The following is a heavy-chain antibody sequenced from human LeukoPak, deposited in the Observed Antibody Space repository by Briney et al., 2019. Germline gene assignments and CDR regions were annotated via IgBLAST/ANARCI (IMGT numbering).Heavy chain of an antibody. Sequence: SSVKVSCKASGSTFTGYYKQWVRQAPGQRLEWMGWINPTNRVTNSDQKFQGRVTMTRDTSIGTAYMEMRRLRSDDTAVYSCARDHCVSSGCYEDYYYGMDVWGRGTTVTGSS. CDR3: ARDHCVSSGCYEDYYYGMDV. CDR1: GSTFTGYY. D-gene: IGHD2-2*01. CDR2: INPTNRVT. J-gene: IGHJ6*01. V-gene: IGHV1-2*02.